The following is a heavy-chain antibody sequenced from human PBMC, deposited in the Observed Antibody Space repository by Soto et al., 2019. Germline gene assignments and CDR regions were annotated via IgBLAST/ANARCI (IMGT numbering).Heavy chain of an antibody. V-gene: IGHV4-59*08. J-gene: IGHJ5*02. CDR2: IYYSGST. Sequence: SETLSLTCTVSGGSISSYYWSWIRQPPGKGLEWIGYIYYSGSTNYNPSLKSRVTISVDTSKNQFSLKLSSVTAADTAVYYCASTPSQSGRYSSSLRFDPWGQGTLVTVSS. D-gene: IGHD6-13*01. CDR3: ASTPSQSGRYSSSLRFDP. CDR1: GGSISSYY.